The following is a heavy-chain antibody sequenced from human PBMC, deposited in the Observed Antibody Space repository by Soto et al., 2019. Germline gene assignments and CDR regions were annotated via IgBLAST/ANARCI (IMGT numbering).Heavy chain of an antibody. CDR2: IDPSDSYT. V-gene: IGHV5-10-1*01. CDR1: GYSFTSYW. CDR3: ARGVAAAGTDAFDI. D-gene: IGHD6-13*01. J-gene: IGHJ3*02. Sequence: GESLKISCKGSGYSFTSYWISRVRQMPGKGLEWMGRIDPSDSYTNYSPSFQGHVTISADKSISTAYLQWSSLKASDTAVYYCARGVAAAGTDAFDIWGQGKMVTV.